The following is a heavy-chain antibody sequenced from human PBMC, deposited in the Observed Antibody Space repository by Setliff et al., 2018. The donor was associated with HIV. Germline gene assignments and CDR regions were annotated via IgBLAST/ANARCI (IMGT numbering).Heavy chain of an antibody. D-gene: IGHD1-26*01. CDR1: GFTFSTYW. CDR3: ATDCAVVGGTGSLDS. Sequence: LKISCAASGFTFSTYWMSWVRQAPGKGLEWVANIKQDGSEKNYMDSVKGRFTISRDNAKNSLYLQMNSLRVEDTAVYYCATDCAVVGGTGSLDSWGQGALVTVSS. V-gene: IGHV3-7*05. J-gene: IGHJ4*02. CDR2: IKQDGSEK.